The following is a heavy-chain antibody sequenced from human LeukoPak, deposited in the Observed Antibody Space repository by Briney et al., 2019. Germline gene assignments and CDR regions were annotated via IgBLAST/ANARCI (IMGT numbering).Heavy chain of an antibody. CDR2: IYYSGST. Sequence: SETLSLTCTVSGGSMSSFYWSWIRQPPGKGLEWIGYIYYSGSTNYNPSLKSRVTISVDTSKNQFSLKLSSVTAADTAVYYCARHIWGRYSYGYIYWGQGTLVTVSS. CDR3: ARHIWGRYSYGYIY. V-gene: IGHV4-59*08. CDR1: GGSMSSFY. J-gene: IGHJ4*02. D-gene: IGHD5-18*01.